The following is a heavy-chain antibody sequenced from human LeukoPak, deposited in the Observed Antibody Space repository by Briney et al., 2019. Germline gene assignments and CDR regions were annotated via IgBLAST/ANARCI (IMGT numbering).Heavy chain of an antibody. Sequence: GGSLRLSCAASGFTFSSYAMSWVRQAPGKGLEWVSAISGSGGSTYSADSVKGRFTISRDNSKNTLYLQMNSLRAEDTAVYYCAKDSGTYYYDSTRVAYYGMDVWGQGTTVSVSS. J-gene: IGHJ6*02. V-gene: IGHV3-23*01. CDR2: ISGSGGST. D-gene: IGHD3-22*01. CDR3: AKDSGTYYYDSTRVAYYGMDV. CDR1: GFTFSSYA.